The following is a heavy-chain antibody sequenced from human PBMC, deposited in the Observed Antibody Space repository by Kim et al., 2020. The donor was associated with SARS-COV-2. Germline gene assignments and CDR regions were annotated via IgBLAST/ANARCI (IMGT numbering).Heavy chain of an antibody. CDR2: IKSKTDGGTT. Sequence: GGSLRLSCAASGFTFSNAWMSWVRQAPGKGLEWVGRIKSKTDGGTTDYAAPVKGRFTISRDDSKNTLYLQMNSLKTEDTAVYYCTRGYSSSTGVDYWGQGTLVTVSS. CDR1: GFTFSNAW. V-gene: IGHV3-15*01. D-gene: IGHD6-6*01. CDR3: TRGYSSSTGVDY. J-gene: IGHJ4*02.